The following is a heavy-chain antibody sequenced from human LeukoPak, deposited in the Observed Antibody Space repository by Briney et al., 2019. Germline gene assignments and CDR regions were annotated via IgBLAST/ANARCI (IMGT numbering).Heavy chain of an antibody. D-gene: IGHD3-3*01. CDR3: AKEDPTIFGY. V-gene: IGHV3-7*01. Sequence: GGSLRLSCAASGFTSSNYCMTWVRQAPGKGLEWVASIQKDGSEKYYVDSVKGRFTISRDNAKNSLYLQMNSLRAEDTAVYYCAKEDPTIFGYWGQGTLVTVSS. J-gene: IGHJ4*02. CDR1: GFTSSNYC. CDR2: IQKDGSEK.